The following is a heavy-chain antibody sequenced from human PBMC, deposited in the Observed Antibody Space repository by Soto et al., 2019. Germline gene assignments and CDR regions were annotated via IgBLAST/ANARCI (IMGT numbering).Heavy chain of an antibody. D-gene: IGHD6-13*01. J-gene: IGHJ4*02. Sequence: QVQLVQSGAEVKKPGASVKVSCRTSGYTFTHYYIHWVRQAPGQGLEWLAIINPARGSTNYAQDFQGRVTLTMDTSRTTVYEEVSGLRAEDTAIFYCARDLAAGDHWGQGTLVTVSS. CDR2: INPARGST. CDR1: GYTFTHYY. V-gene: IGHV1-46*01. CDR3: ARDLAAGDH.